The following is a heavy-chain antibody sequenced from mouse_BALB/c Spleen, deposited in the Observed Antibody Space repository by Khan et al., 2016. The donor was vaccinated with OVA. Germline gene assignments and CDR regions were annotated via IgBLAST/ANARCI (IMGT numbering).Heavy chain of an antibody. D-gene: IGHD6-1*01. CDR1: GVNIRDTY. CDR3: ARPSEDPRDCEG. Sequence: EVQLQQSGAELVKPGASVKLSCTASGVNIRDTYFHWVKQRPDQGLEWIGSIAPANGNTQYDPKFQGKATIPSDTSSNTSYLHLTSLTSEDTAVSYGARPSEDPRDCEGWGAGTTVTVSS. V-gene: IGHV14-3*02. J-gene: IGHJ1*01. CDR2: IAPANGNT.